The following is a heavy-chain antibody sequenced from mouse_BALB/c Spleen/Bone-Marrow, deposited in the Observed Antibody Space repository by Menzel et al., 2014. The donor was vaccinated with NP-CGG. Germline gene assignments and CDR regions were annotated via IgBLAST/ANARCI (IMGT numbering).Heavy chain of an antibody. CDR3: AGYDEAWFAY. J-gene: IGHJ3*01. D-gene: IGHD2-14*01. Sequence: EVQVVESGPGLVKPSQSLSLTCSVTGYSITSGYYWNWIRQFPGNKLEWMGYISYDGSNNYNPSLKNRNSITRDTSKDQFFLKLNSVTTEDTATYYCAGYDEAWFAYWGQGTLVTISA. CDR2: ISYDGSN. CDR1: GYSITSGYY. V-gene: IGHV3-6*02.